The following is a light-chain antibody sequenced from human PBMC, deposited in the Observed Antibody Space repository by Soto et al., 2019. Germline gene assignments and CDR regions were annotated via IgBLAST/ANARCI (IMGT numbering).Light chain of an antibody. CDR2: SND. CDR1: SSNIGSHT. J-gene: IGLJ3*02. V-gene: IGLV1-44*01. Sequence: QSVLTQPPSASATPGQRVAISCSGSSSNIGSHTVNWYHQLPGTAPKLLIYSNDQRPSGVPGRFSGPKSGTSASLAISGLQSEDEGEYYCATWEDSLNGPVFGGGTKVTVL. CDR3: ATWEDSLNGPV.